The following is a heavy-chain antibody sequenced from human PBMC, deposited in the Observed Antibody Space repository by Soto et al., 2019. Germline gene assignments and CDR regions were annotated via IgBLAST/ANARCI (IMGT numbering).Heavy chain of an antibody. CDR3: ARFSGSYYYAMDV. CDR2: INHSGVT. V-gene: IGHV4-34*01. D-gene: IGHD6-19*01. CDR1: GGSFSGYY. Sequence: SETLSLTCAVYGGSFSGYYWSWICQPPGKGLEWIGEINHSGVTNYKPSLKRRVTVSVDTSKNQFSLQLKSVTAADTALYYCARFSGSYYYAMDVWGQGSTVTVSS. J-gene: IGHJ6*02.